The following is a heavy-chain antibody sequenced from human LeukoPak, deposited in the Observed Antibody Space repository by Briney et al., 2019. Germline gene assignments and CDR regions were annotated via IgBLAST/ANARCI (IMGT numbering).Heavy chain of an antibody. CDR3: ARPVAGSYWYFDL. J-gene: IGHJ2*01. D-gene: IGHD6-19*01. CDR2: INPSGDST. Sequence: ASVKVSCKASGDTFTSHYMHWVRQAPGQGLEWMGMINPSGDSTNYAQRFRGRFTMARDTSTSTVSMELRSLTSEDTAVYYCARPVAGSYWYFDLWGRGTLVTVSS. V-gene: IGHV1-46*01. CDR1: GDTFTSHY.